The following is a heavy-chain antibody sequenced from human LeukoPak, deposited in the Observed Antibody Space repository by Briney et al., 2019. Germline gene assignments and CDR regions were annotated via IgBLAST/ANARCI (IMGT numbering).Heavy chain of an antibody. J-gene: IGHJ4*02. CDR2: IYSGGST. V-gene: IGHV3-66*01. CDR3: ARRQSYYDSSGYTYGFDY. D-gene: IGHD3-22*01. CDR1: GFTVSSND. Sequence: GGSLRLSCAASGFTVSSNDMSWVRQAPGKGLEWVSVIYSGGSTYYADSVKGRFTISRDNSKNTLYLQMNSLRAEDTAVYYCARRQSYYDSSGYTYGFDYWGQGTLVTVSS.